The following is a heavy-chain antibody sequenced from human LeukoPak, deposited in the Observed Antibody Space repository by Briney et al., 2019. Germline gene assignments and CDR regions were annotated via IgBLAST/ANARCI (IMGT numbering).Heavy chain of an antibody. J-gene: IGHJ4*02. CDR3: VLGELRGPFDY. CDR2: IYYSGST. Sequence: PSETLSLTCTVSGRSISSSSYYWGWIRQPPGKGLEWIGSIYYSGSTYYNPSLKSRVTISVDTSKNQFSLKLSSVTAADTAVYYCVLGELRGPFDYWGQGTLVTVSS. D-gene: IGHD3-16*01. CDR1: GRSISSSSYY. V-gene: IGHV4-39*01.